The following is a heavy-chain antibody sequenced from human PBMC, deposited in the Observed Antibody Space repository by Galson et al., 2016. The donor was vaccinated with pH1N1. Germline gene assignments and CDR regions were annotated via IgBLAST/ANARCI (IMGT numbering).Heavy chain of an antibody. V-gene: IGHV3-7*01. J-gene: IGHJ4*02. Sequence: SLRLSCAASGFTFRHSWMTWVRQAPGKGLELVANINQDGTAKHYVDSVKGRFTISRDNTENSLYLQMNNLRAEDTAMYYCANEGECGGGTCPHDYWGQGTQVTVSS. CDR1: GFTFRHSW. D-gene: IGHD2-15*01. CDR2: INQDGTAK. CDR3: ANEGECGGGTCPHDY.